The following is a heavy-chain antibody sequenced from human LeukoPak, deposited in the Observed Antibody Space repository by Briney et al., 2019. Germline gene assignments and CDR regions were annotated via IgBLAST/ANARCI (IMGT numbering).Heavy chain of an antibody. CDR3: ARTKAVAGGNAFDI. V-gene: IGHV1-2*02. CDR1: GYTFTGYY. D-gene: IGHD6-19*01. J-gene: IGHJ3*02. Sequence: GASVKVSCKASGYTFTGYYIHWVRQAPGQGLEWMGWIYPNSGGTNYARKFRGRVTMTRDTSITTAYMELSRLRSDDTAVYYCARTKAVAGGNAFDIWGQGTMVTVSS. CDR2: IYPNSGGT.